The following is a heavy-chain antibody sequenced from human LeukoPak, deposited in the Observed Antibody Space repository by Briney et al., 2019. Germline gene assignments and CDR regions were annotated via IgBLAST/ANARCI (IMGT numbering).Heavy chain of an antibody. Sequence: GASVKVSCKPSGYTLTSYYMHWVRQAPGQGLEWMGIINPSGGSPSYAQQFQGRVTMTRKISTSTVDMELSSLRAEDTAVYYCARELVVVAATPGNWFDPWGQVTLVTVSS. J-gene: IGHJ5*02. V-gene: IGHV1-46*01. CDR3: ARELVVVAATPGNWFDP. CDR1: GYTLTSYY. D-gene: IGHD2-15*01. CDR2: INPSGGSP.